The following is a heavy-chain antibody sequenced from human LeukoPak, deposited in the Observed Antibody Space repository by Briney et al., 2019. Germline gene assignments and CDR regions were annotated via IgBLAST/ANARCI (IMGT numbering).Heavy chain of an antibody. CDR2: ISYDGSNK. V-gene: IGHV3-30*03. D-gene: IGHD1-14*01. Sequence: GGSLRLSCAASGFTFSSYGMHWVRQAPGKGLEWVAVISYDGSNKYYADSVKGRFTISRDNSKNTLYLQMNSLRAEDTAVYYCAREYSSTTSFDYWGQGTLVTVSS. CDR1: GFTFSSYG. CDR3: AREYSSTTSFDY. J-gene: IGHJ4*02.